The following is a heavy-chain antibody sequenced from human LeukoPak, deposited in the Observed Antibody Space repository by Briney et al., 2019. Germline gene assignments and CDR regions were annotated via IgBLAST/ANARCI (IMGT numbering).Heavy chain of an antibody. CDR1: SGSISTSNYY. V-gene: IGHV4-39*07. J-gene: IGHJ4*02. Sequence: SETLSLTCTVSSGSISTSNYYWGWVRQPPGKALEWIGNIFYSGSTYYSPSLKSRVTISLDTSRNQFSLQLNSVTPEDTAVYYCARARIALDYWGQGTLVTVSS. CDR3: ARARIALDY. CDR2: IFYSGST. D-gene: IGHD2-15*01.